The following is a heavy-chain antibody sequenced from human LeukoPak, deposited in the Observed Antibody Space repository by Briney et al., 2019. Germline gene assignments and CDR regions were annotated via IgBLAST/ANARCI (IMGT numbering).Heavy chain of an antibody. CDR3: ARVVPDAHYYYYGMDV. D-gene: IGHD1-26*01. CDR1: GGSISSGGYY. J-gene: IGHJ6*02. Sequence: SETLSLTCTVSGGSISSGGYYWSWIRQHPRKGLEWIGYIYYSGSTYYNPSLKSRVTISVDTSKNQFSLKLSSVTAADTAVYYCARVVPDAHYYYYGMDVWGQGTTVTVSS. V-gene: IGHV4-31*03. CDR2: IYYSGST.